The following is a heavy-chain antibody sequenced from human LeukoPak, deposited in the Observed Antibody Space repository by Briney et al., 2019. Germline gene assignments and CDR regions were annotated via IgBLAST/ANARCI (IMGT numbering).Heavy chain of an antibody. V-gene: IGHV3-21*01. D-gene: IGHD5-18*01. J-gene: IGHJ6*03. Sequence: GSLRLSCAASGFTFSSYSMNWVRQAPGKGLEWVSSISSSSSYIYYADSVKGRFTISRDNAKNSLYLQMNSLRAEDTAVYYCARDRRGYSYGCYMDVWGKGTTVTVSS. CDR3: ARDRRGYSYGCYMDV. CDR1: GFTFSSYS. CDR2: ISSSSSYI.